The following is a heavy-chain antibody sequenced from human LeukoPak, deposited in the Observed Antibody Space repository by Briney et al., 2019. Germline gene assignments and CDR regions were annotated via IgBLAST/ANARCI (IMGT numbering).Heavy chain of an antibody. CDR1: GGSFSGYN. CDR3: ARGLQSDYYGSGSYFDP. V-gene: IGHV4-34*01. J-gene: IGHJ5*02. Sequence: KPSETLSLTCAVYGGSFSGYNWSWIRQPPGKGLEWIGEINHSGSTNYNPSLKSRVTISVDTSKNQFSLKLSSVTAADTAVYYCARGLQSDYYGSGSYFDPWGQGTLVTVSS. D-gene: IGHD3-10*01. CDR2: INHSGST.